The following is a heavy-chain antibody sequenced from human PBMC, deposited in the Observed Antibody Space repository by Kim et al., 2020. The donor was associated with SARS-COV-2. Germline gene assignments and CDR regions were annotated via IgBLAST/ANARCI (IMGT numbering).Heavy chain of an antibody. CDR3: AREGTTGGGLDI. V-gene: IGHV1-46*01. J-gene: IGHJ3*02. CDR2: IKTSGGST. D-gene: IGHD4-17*01. Sequence: ASVKVSCKASGYTFSIYYIHWMRQAPGQGLEWMGVIKTSGGSTTYAQKFQGRVTMTRDTSTRTVYMELSSLRSEDTAVYYCAREGTTGGGLDIWGQGTMV. CDR1: GYTFSIYY.